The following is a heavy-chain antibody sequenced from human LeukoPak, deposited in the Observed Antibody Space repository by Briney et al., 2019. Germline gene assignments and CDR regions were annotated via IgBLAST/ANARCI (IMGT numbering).Heavy chain of an antibody. CDR2: ISGSGSNT. V-gene: IGHV3-23*01. D-gene: IGHD3-16*01. Sequence: PGGSLRLSCVTSGVTFRSSAMTWVRQAPGKGLDWVSLISGSGSNTYYTDSVQGRFTISRDNSRNTLYLQMSSLRAEDTAIYYCAKERGISYTYEFDYWGQGALVTVSS. J-gene: IGHJ4*02. CDR3: AKERGISYTYEFDY. CDR1: GVTFRSSA.